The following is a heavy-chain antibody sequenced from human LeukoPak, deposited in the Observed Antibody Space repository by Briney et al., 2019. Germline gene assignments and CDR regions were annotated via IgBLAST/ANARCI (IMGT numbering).Heavy chain of an antibody. Sequence: GGSLRLSCAASGFTFDDYGMSWVRQAPGKGLEWVGRIKSKTDGGTTDYAAPVKGRFTISRDDSKNTLYLQMNSLKTEDTAVYYCTAEHPTLGYSYGYYFDYWGQGTLVTVSS. V-gene: IGHV3-15*01. CDR3: TAEHPTLGYSYGYYFDY. CDR1: GFTFDDYG. CDR2: IKSKTDGGTT. D-gene: IGHD5-18*01. J-gene: IGHJ4*02.